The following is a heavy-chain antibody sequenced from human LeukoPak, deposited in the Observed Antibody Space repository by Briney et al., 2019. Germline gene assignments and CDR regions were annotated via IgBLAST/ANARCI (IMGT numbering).Heavy chain of an antibody. V-gene: IGHV3-21*01. CDR2: ISSSTSYI. D-gene: IGHD2-15*01. J-gene: IGHJ6*02. CDR1: GFTFSSYT. Sequence: GGSLRLSCAASGFTFSSYTMNWVRQAPGKGLEWVSSISSSTSYIYYADSVKGRLTISRDNAKNSLYLQMNSLRAEDTAIYYCARDPTPRYCSGGSCYTHYGMDVWGQGTTVTVSS. CDR3: ARDPTPRYCSGGSCYTHYGMDV.